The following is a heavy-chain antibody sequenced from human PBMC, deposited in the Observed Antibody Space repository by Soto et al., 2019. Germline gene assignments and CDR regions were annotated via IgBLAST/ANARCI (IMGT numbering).Heavy chain of an antibody. D-gene: IGHD3-3*01. CDR2: INAGNGNT. J-gene: IGHJ6*02. CDR1: GYTFTSYA. CDR3: ARVPLLRFLEWLPWYGMDV. V-gene: IGHV1-3*01. Sequence: GASVKVSCKASGYTFTSYAMHWVRQAPGQRLEWMGWINAGNGNTKYSQQFQGRVTITRDTSASTAYMELSSLRSEDTAVYYCARVPLLRFLEWLPWYGMDVWGQGTTVTVSS.